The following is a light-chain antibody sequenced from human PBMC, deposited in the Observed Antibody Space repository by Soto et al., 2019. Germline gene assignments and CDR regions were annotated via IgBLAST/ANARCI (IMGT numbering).Light chain of an antibody. V-gene: IGKV3-20*01. CDR1: QSVSATY. CDR3: QQYGTTFRT. CDR2: GAS. Sequence: EIVLTQSPDTLSLSPGERATLSCRASQSVSATYLAWYQQKPGQAPRLLIYGASTRATGIPDRFSGSGSGTDFTLTISRLEPEDFAVYYCQQYGTTFRTFGQGTKVEIK. J-gene: IGKJ1*01.